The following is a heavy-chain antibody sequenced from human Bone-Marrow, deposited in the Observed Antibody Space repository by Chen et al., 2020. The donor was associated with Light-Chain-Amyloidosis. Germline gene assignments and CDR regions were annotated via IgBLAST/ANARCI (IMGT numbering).Heavy chain of an antibody. J-gene: IGHJ6*02. CDR2: SRNKVNGYTT. Sequence: EVHLVESGGGLVQPGGSLRLSCAASGFTFSDHYMDWVRQAPGKGLEWVGRSRNKVNGYTTEYAASVKGRFTVSRDDSKNSLYLQMASLRTDDTAVYYCSRGGTSLTRYYSPMDVWGQGTTVTV. CDR3: SRGGTSLTRYYSPMDV. D-gene: IGHD3-9*01. CDR1: GFTFSDHY. V-gene: IGHV3-72*01.